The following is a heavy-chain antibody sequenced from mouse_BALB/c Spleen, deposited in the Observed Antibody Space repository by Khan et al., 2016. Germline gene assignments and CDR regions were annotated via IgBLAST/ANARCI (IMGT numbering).Heavy chain of an antibody. D-gene: IGHD2-10*01. CDR1: GISITTGNYS. J-gene: IGHJ2*01. CDR2: IYYSGTI. CDR3: ARAYYGNYYVDY. V-gene: IGHV3-5*02. Sequence: EVQLQESGPGLVKPSQTVSLTCTVTGISITTGNYSWSWIRQFPGHKLEWIGYIYYSGTITYNPSLTSRTTITRDTSKNHFFLEMQSMTAEDTATYYCARAYYGNYYVDYWGQGTTLTVSS.